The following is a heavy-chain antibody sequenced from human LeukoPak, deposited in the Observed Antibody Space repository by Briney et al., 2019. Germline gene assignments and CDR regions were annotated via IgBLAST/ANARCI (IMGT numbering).Heavy chain of an antibody. J-gene: IGHJ4*02. CDR2: INGRDTI. D-gene: IGHD2-2*01. V-gene: IGHV3-48*03. CDR3: ARSTPSDFYFDY. CDR1: GFIFSSSE. Sequence: GGSLRLSCAASGFIFSSSEMNWVRQPSGKGLEWVSYINGRDTIYYADSVKGRFTISRDNAKNSLYLQMNNLRAEDTAVYYCARSTPSDFYFDYWGQGALVTVSS.